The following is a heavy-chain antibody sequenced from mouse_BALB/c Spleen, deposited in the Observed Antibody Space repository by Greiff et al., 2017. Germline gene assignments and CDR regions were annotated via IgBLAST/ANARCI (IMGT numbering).Heavy chain of an antibody. CDR1: GYAFTNYL. Sequence: QVQLQQSGAELVRPGTSVKVSCKASGYAFTNYLIEWVKQRPGQGLEWIGVINPGSGGTNYNEKFKGKATLTADKSSSTAYMQLSSLTSDDSAVYFCARYGSYYGSSDYWGQGTTLTVSS. CDR3: ARYGSYYGSSDY. J-gene: IGHJ2*01. CDR2: INPGSGGT. V-gene: IGHV1-54*01. D-gene: IGHD1-1*01.